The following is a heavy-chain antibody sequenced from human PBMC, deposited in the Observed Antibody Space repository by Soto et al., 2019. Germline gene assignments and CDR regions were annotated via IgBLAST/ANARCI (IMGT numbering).Heavy chain of an antibody. Sequence: PSETLSLTCTVSGGSFSSYYWSWIRQPPGKGLEWIGYIYYSGSTNYNPSLKSRVTISVDTSKNQFSLRLSSVTAADTAVYYCARTRYCSGGSCYSFDPWGLGTLVTSPQ. CDR1: GGSFSSYY. V-gene: IGHV4-59*08. J-gene: IGHJ5*02. D-gene: IGHD2-15*01. CDR2: IYYSGST. CDR3: ARTRYCSGGSCYSFDP.